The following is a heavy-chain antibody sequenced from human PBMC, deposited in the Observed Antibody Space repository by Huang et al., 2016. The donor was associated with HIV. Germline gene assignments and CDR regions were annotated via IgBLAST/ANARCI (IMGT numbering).Heavy chain of an antibody. J-gene: IGHJ3*02. Sequence: QLQLQESGPGLVKPSETLSLTCRVSGGSISSSSYYWVWIRQLPGQGLEWIGRIDYSGSPFSNPSLKSQGTISVDTSKSQVSLRRSCVTAADTAVYYCARHMDCSSSSCLAGGHERGPFDMWGQGTMVTVSS. V-gene: IGHV4-39*01. CDR1: GGSISSSSYY. CDR2: IDYSGSP. CDR3: ARHMDCSSSSCLAGGHERGPFDM. D-gene: IGHD2-2*01.